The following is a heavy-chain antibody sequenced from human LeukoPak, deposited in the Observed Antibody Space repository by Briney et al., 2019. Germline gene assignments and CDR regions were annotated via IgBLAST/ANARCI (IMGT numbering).Heavy chain of an antibody. D-gene: IGHD6-13*01. CDR2: ILTSGTT. J-gene: IGHJ3*01. CDR1: GDSISNYF. V-gene: IGHV4-4*09. Sequence: MPSETLSLTCTVSGDSISNYFWSWIRQPPGKGLEWIGYILTSGTTNYNPSLKSRVTISVDTSKNQFSLKLNSVTAADTAVYYCARPCSSSAHGTFDLWGPGTKVTVSS. CDR3: ARPCSSSAHGTFDL.